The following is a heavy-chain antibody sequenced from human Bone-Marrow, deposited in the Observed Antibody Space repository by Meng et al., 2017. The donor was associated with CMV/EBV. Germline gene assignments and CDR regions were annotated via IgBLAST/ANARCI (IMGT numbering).Heavy chain of an antibody. CDR3: AREDIVVVPAAIEYYFEY. J-gene: IGHJ4*02. V-gene: IGHV1-69*10. D-gene: IGHD2-2*01. CDR1: GGTFSSYA. CDR2: IIPILGIA. Sequence: SVKVSCKASGGTFSSYAISWVRQAPGQGLEWMGGIIPILGIANYAQKFQGRVTITADKSTSTAYMELSSLRSEDTAVYYCAREDIVVVPAAIEYYFEYWGQGTLVTVSS.